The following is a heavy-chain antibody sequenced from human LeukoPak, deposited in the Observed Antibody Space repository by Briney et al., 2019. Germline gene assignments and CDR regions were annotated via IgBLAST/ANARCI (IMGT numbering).Heavy chain of an antibody. J-gene: IGHJ4*02. CDR2: INSDGSST. D-gene: IGHD1-1*01. V-gene: IGHV3-74*01. CDR3: ARGSDELEGGY. Sequence: PGGSLRLSCAASGFTFSSYSMNWVRQAPGKGLVWVSRINSDGSSTSYADSVKGRFTISRDNAKNTLYLQMNSLRAEDTAVYYCARGSDELEGGYWGQGTLVTVSS. CDR1: GFTFSSYS.